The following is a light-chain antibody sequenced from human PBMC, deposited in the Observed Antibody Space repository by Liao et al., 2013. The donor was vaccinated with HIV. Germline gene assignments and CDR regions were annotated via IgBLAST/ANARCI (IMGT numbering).Light chain of an antibody. CDR3: QVWGTTTDHWV. Sequence: SYELTQPPSVSVAPGQTASITCGGDNIGTKSVHWYQQKPGQAPVVIIYYNSDRPSGIPERFSGSNSGNMATLTISRVEAGDEADYYCQVWGTTTDHWVFGGGTKLTVL. CDR1: NIGTKS. J-gene: IGLJ3*02. V-gene: IGLV3-21*04. CDR2: YNS.